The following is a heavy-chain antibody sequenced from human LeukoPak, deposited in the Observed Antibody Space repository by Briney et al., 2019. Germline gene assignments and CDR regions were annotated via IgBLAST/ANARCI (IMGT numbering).Heavy chain of an antibody. CDR2: ISGSGGST. CDR3: AKAPIAVVYNWFDP. Sequence: PGGSLRLSCAASGFTFSSYAMSLVRQAPGKGLEWVSAISGSGGSTYYADSVKGRFTISRDNSKNTLYLQMNSLRAEDTAVYYCAKAPIAVVYNWFDPWGQGTLVTVSS. V-gene: IGHV3-23*01. J-gene: IGHJ5*02. CDR1: GFTFSSYA. D-gene: IGHD6-19*01.